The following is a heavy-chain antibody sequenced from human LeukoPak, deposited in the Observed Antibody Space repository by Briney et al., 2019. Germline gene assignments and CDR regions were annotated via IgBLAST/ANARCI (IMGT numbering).Heavy chain of an antibody. V-gene: IGHV4-34*01. Sequence: PGGSLRLSCAASGFTFSSYWMSWVRQAPGKGLEWIGEINHSGSTNYNPSLKSRVTISVDTSKNQFSLKLSSVTAADTAVYYCARGRAIFGVAGTYFDYWGQGTLVTVSS. J-gene: IGHJ4*02. CDR2: INHSGST. CDR1: GFTFSSYW. CDR3: ARGRAIFGVAGTYFDY. D-gene: IGHD3-3*01.